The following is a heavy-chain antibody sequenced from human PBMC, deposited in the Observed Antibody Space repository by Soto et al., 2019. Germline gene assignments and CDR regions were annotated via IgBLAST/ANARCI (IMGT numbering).Heavy chain of an antibody. CDR3: ARSSQSTVTNFDY. V-gene: IGHV4-31*03. Sequence: PSETLSLTCTVSGGSISSGGYYWSWIRQHPGKGLEWIGYIYYSGSTYYNQSLKSRVTISVDTSKNQFSLKLSTVTASDTAVYYCARSSQSTVTNFDYWGQGTLVTVS. CDR2: IYYSGST. D-gene: IGHD4-17*01. J-gene: IGHJ4*02. CDR1: GGSISSGGYY.